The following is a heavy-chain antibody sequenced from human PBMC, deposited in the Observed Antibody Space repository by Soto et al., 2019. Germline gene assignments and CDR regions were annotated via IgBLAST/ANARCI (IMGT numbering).Heavy chain of an antibody. Sequence: PGGSLRLSCAASGSTFSSYSMNWVRQAPGKGLEWVSSISSSSSYIYYADSVKGRFTISRDNAKNSLYLQMNSLRAEDTAVYYCARDLCSSTSCYQTYYYYYYGMDVWGQGTTVTSP. CDR2: ISSSSSYI. D-gene: IGHD2-2*01. CDR1: GSTFSSYS. J-gene: IGHJ6*02. CDR3: ARDLCSSTSCYQTYYYYYYGMDV. V-gene: IGHV3-21*01.